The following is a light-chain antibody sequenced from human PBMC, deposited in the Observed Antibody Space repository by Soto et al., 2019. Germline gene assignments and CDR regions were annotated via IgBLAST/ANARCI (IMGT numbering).Light chain of an antibody. J-gene: IGKJ3*01. Sequence: EIVLTQSPATLSLSPGERATLSCRASQSVSSYLAWYQQKPGQAPRLLIYDASNRATGIPARFSGSGSGTDFTLTISSLEPEDFAVYYCQQRSNWPPRGFTFSPGTKVDIK. CDR1: QSVSSY. CDR2: DAS. CDR3: QQRSNWPPRGFT. V-gene: IGKV3-11*01.